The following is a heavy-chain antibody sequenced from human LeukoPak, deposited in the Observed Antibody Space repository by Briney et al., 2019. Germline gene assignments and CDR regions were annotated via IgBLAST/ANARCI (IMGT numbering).Heavy chain of an antibody. J-gene: IGHJ4*02. CDR2: ISYDGITK. D-gene: IGHD3-22*01. CDR3: ARGGDYYDSSGYYSDFDY. V-gene: IGHV3-30-3*01. CDR1: GFNFRSFA. Sequence: GRSLRLSCAGSGFNFRSFAMYWVRQAPGKGLEWVAFISYDGITKYYADSVKGRFTISRDNSKNTLYLQMNSLRAEDTAVYYCARGGDYYDSSGYYSDFDYWGQGTLVTVSS.